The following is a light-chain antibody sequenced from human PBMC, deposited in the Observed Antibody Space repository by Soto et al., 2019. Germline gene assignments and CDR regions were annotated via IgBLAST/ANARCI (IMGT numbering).Light chain of an antibody. Sequence: QSALTQPASVSGSPGQSITISCTGTSSDVGGYNYVSWYQQHPGKAPKLMIYEVSNRPSGVSNRFSGSKSGNTASLTISGLQAEDEADYYFSSYTSSSTYVFGTWTKLTVL. CDR2: EVS. J-gene: IGLJ1*01. CDR1: SSDVGGYNY. V-gene: IGLV2-14*01. CDR3: SSYTSSSTYV.